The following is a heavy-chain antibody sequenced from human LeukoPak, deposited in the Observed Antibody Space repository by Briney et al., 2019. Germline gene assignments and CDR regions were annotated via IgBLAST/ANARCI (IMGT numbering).Heavy chain of an antibody. CDR1: GFTFSSYG. D-gene: IGHD2-15*01. V-gene: IGHV3-30*18. J-gene: IGHJ6*02. CDR2: ISYDGSNK. CDR3: AKDPGCSGGSCQPSPYYYYYYGMDV. Sequence: GGSLRLSCAASGFTFSSYGMHWVRQAPGKGLEWVAVISYDGSNKYYADSVKGRFTISRDNSKSTLYLQMNSLRAGDTAVYYCAKDPGCSGGSCQPSPYYYYYYGMDVWGQGTTVTVSS.